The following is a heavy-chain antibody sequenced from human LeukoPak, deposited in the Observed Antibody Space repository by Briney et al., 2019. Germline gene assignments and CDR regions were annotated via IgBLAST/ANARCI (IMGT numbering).Heavy chain of an antibody. CDR2: ISSSSSTI. CDR1: GFTFSSYS. J-gene: IGHJ5*02. V-gene: IGHV3-48*04. Sequence: GGSLRLSCAASGFTFSSYSMNWVRQAPGKGLEWVSYISSSSSTIYYADSVKGRFTISRDNAKNSLYLQMNSLRAEDTAVYYCARGNPPGYCSGGSCFPWGQGTLVTVSS. D-gene: IGHD2-15*01. CDR3: ARGNPPGYCSGGSCFP.